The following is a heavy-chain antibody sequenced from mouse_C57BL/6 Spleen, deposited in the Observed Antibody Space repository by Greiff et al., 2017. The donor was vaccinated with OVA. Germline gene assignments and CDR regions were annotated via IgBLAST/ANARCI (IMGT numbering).Heavy chain of an antibody. CDR2: IKYDGSST. V-gene: IGHV5-16*01. D-gene: IGHD2-3*01. Sequence: EVQVVESEGGLVQPGSSMKLSCTASGFTFSDYYMAWVRQVPEKGLEWVANIKYDGSSTYYLDSLKSRFIISRDNAKNILYLQMSSLKSEDTATYYCARVNDGYYVYYAMDYWGQGTSVTVSS. J-gene: IGHJ4*01. CDR1: GFTFSDYY. CDR3: ARVNDGYYVYYAMDY.